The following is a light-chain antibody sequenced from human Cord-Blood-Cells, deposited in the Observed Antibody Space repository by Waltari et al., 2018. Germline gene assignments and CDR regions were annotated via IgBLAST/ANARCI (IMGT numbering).Light chain of an antibody. Sequence: EIVMTQSPATLSVSPGERATLSCRASQSVSSNLAWYQQKPGQAPRLLIYGASTMATGIPARFIGSGSGTEFTLTISSLQSEDFAVYYCQQYNNWPLMYTFGQGTKLEIK. J-gene: IGKJ2*01. CDR2: GAS. V-gene: IGKV3-15*01. CDR3: QQYNNWPLMYT. CDR1: QSVSSN.